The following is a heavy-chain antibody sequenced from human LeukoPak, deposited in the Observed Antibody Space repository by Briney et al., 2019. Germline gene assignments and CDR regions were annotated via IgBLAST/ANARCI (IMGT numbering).Heavy chain of an antibody. CDR3: ARGIGYYDSSGYLGFDY. D-gene: IGHD3-22*01. CDR2: ISAYNGNT. Sequence: ASVKVSCKASGYTFTSYGISWVRQAPGQGLEWMGWISAYNGNTNYAQKLQGRVTMTTDTSTSTAYMELSSLRSEDTAVYYCARGIGYYDSSGYLGFDYWGQGTLVTVSS. V-gene: IGHV1-18*01. CDR1: GYTFTSYG. J-gene: IGHJ4*02.